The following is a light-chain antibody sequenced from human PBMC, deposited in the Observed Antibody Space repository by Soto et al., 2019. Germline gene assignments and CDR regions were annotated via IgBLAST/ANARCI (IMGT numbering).Light chain of an antibody. J-gene: IGKJ1*01. CDR1: HSLVYSDGYNY. CDR3: TQGAPWLWT. V-gene: IGKV2-30*01. Sequence: DVVVTQSPLSLPVTLGQPASISCSSSHSLVYSDGYNYLNWFQQRPGQSPRRLIYTVSNRASGVPERCRGSGSGTDFTLKISRMETEDVGFYYCTQGAPWLWTFGKGTTVAIK. CDR2: TVS.